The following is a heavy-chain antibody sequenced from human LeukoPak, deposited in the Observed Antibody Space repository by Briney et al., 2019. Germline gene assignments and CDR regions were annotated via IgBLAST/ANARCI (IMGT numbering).Heavy chain of an antibody. CDR3: ARGTLAAAGSFDY. D-gene: IGHD6-13*01. V-gene: IGHV3-21*01. Sequence: GGSLTLSCPASGFTFSSYSMNWVRQAPGKGREWVSFISSSSSYIYYADSVKGRFTISRDNAKNSLYLQMNSLRAEDTAVYYCARGTLAAAGSFDYWGQGTLVTVSS. J-gene: IGHJ4*02. CDR1: GFTFSSYS. CDR2: ISSSSSYI.